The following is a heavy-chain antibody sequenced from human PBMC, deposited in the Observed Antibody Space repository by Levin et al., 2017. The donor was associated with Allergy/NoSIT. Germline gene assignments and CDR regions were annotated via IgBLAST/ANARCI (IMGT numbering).Heavy chain of an antibody. Sequence: SETLSLTCTVSGGSISSGTYYWSWIRQHPGKGLEWIGYIYYSGSTYYNPSLKSRVTISVDTSKNQFSLKLSSLTAADTAVYYCARESRGGSSGGSCRRVDFWGQGTLVTVSS. V-gene: IGHV4-31*03. CDR1: GGSISSGTYY. J-gene: IGHJ4*02. CDR3: ARESRGGSSGGSCRRVDF. D-gene: IGHD2-15*01. CDR2: IYYSGST.